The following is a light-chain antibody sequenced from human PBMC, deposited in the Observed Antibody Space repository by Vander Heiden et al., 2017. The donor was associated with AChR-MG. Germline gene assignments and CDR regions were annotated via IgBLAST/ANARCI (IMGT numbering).Light chain of an antibody. J-gene: IGLJ3*02. CDR3: VSYTSTTSWV. Sequence: QSALTQPASVSGSPGQSITIPCTGTSSDVGAYNYVAWYQHYPGEAPKLLIFDVSKRPSGVSSRFSGSKSGNTASLTISGLQADDEADYHCVSYTSTTSWVFGGGTRLTVL. V-gene: IGLV2-14*03. CDR1: SSDVGAYNY. CDR2: DVS.